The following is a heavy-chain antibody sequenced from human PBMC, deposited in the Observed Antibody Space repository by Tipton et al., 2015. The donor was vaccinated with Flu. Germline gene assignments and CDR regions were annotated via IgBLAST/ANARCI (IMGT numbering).Heavy chain of an antibody. D-gene: IGHD5-18*01. CDR2: IYHSGTT. CDR1: GYSIRSAYY. CDR3: ARETGWGYSYASHGPHFDI. V-gene: IGHV4-38-2*02. J-gene: IGHJ3*02. Sequence: TLSLTCSVSGYSIRSAYYWGWVRRPPGKGLEWIGTIYHSGTTYYNPSLKSRLTISVDTSKNQFSLKLSSVTAADTAVYYCARETGWGYSYASHGPHFDIWGQGTMVTVSS.